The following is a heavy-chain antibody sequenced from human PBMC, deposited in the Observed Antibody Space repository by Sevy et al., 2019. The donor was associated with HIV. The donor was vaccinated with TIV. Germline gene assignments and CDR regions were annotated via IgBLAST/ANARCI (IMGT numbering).Heavy chain of an antibody. D-gene: IGHD2-21*02. J-gene: IGHJ4*02. Sequence: GGSLRLSCEASGFSFRDSAVHWVRQPFGKGLERVGRIKSKGDNYATLYSSSVKGRCIISRYDSSNTAYLQMNSLHTEDTAIYYCRSLDLVVTGATFRGRNQKTIDWWGQGSLFTVSS. CDR3: RSLDLVVTGATFRGRNQKTIDW. CDR2: IKSKGDNYAT. CDR1: GFSFRDSA. V-gene: IGHV3-73*01.